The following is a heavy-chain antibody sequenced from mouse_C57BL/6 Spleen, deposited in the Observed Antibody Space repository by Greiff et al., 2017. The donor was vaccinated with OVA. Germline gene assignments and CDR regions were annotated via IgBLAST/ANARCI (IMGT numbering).Heavy chain of an antibody. CDR2: ISDGGSYT. J-gene: IGHJ2*01. Sequence: EVQLVESGGGLVKPGGSLKLSCAASGFTFSSYAMSWVRQTPEKRLEWVATISDGGSYTYYPDNVKGRFTISRDNAKNNLYLQMSHLKSEDTAMYYCAREGDYGSSYFDYWGQGTTLTVSS. V-gene: IGHV5-4*01. D-gene: IGHD1-1*01. CDR1: GFTFSSYA. CDR3: AREGDYGSSYFDY.